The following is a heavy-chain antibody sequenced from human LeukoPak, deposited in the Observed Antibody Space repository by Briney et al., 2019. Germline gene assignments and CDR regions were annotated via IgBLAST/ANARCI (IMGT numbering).Heavy chain of an antibody. CDR3: ASISKVGATIDY. D-gene: IGHD1-26*01. J-gene: IGHJ4*02. CDR1: GYTFTSYD. V-gene: IGHV1-8*01. CDR2: MNPNSGNT. Sequence: GASVKVSCKASGYTFTSYDINWVRQATGQGLEWMGWMNPNSGNTGYAQKFQGRVTMTRNTSISTAYMELSSLRSEDTAVYYCASISKVGATIDYWGQGTLVTVPS.